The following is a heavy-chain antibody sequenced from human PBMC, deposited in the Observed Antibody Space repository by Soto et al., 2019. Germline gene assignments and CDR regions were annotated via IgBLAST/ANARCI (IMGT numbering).Heavy chain of an antibody. CDR3: GRDMSYTARILSGFEY. J-gene: IGHJ4*02. Sequence: PSETLSLTCTASGDSITGSSWSWIRQPPGKTLEWIGYIYHSGTTTYNRSLRSRVSISVDTSKNQFSLRLTSVIASDTAVYYCGRDMSYTARILSGFEYWGQPILETVCS. V-gene: IGHV4-59*01. D-gene: IGHD3-16*01. CDR2: IYHSGTT. CDR1: GDSITGSS.